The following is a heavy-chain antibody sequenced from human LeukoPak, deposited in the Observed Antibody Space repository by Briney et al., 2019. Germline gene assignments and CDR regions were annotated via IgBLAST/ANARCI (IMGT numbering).Heavy chain of an antibody. V-gene: IGHV3-23*01. J-gene: IGHJ4*02. D-gene: IGHD3-3*01. CDR3: ASNPGDFWSGYSIDY. CDR1: GFTFSTYA. CDR2: ISGSGDST. Sequence: GGSLRLSCAASGFTFSTYAMSWVRQAPGKGLEWVSGISGSGDSTYYADSVKGRFTISRDNAKNSLYLQMNSLRAEDTAVYYCASNPGDFWSGYSIDYWGQGTLVTVSS.